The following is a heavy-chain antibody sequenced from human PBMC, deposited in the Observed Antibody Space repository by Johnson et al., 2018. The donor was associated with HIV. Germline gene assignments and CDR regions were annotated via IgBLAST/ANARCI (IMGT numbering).Heavy chain of an antibody. Sequence: QVQLVDSGGGLVQPGGSLRLSCAASGFTFSSYDMHWVRQAPGKGLEWVAFIRYDGSNQYYADSVKGRFTISRDDSKNTLYLQMNSLRAEDTAVYYCAKAVFLSGSGGSSYWPDAFDIGGQGKMVTVSS. V-gene: IGHV3-30*02. CDR1: GFTFSSYD. J-gene: IGHJ3*02. CDR3: AKAVFLSGSGGSSYWPDAFDI. D-gene: IGHD2-15*01. CDR2: IRYDGSNQ.